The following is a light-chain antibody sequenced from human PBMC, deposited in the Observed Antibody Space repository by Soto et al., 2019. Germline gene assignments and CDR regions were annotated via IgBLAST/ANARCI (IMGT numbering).Light chain of an antibody. V-gene: IGLV6-57*03. CDR2: EDN. J-gene: IGLJ7*01. CDR3: QSYGSSPGAV. Sequence: QSVSESLGKTVTISCTRSSGSFASNYVQWYQQRPGSAPTTVMYEDNQRPSGVPDRFSGSIDSSSRSASLTISGLQTEDEAVYYCQSYGSSPGAVFGGGTQLTVL. CDR1: SGSFASNY.